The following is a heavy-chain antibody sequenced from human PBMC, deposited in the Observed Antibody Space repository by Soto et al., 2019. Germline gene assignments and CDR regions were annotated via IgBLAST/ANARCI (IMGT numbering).Heavy chain of an antibody. CDR3: AKSGSSGWYGWFDP. J-gene: IGHJ5*02. V-gene: IGHV2-5*01. CDR2: IYWNDDK. CDR1: GFSLRTSGVG. D-gene: IGHD6-19*01. Sequence: QITVKESGPTLVKPTQTLTLTCTFSGFSLRTSGVGVGWIRQPPGQALEWHGFIYWNDDKRYSPALKSSLTITQDTSKNPVVLTMTNMDPVDTATYYCAKSGSSGWYGWFDPWGQGTLVTVSS.